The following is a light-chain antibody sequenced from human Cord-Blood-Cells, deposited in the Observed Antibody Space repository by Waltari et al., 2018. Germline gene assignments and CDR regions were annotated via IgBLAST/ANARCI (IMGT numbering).Light chain of an antibody. CDR1: QSVLYSSNNKNY. V-gene: IGKV4-1*01. J-gene: IGKJ4*01. CDR2: WAS. CDR3: QQYYSTPAT. Sequence: DIVLTQSPDSLAVSLGERATIKCKSSQSVLYSSNNKNYLAWYQQKPGQPPKLLIYWASTRESGVPDRFSGGGSGTDFTLPISSLQAEDVAVYSCQQYYSTPATFGGGTKVEIK.